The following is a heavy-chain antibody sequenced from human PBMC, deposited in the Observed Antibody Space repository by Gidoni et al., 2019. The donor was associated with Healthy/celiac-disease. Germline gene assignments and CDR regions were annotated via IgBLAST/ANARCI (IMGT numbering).Heavy chain of an antibody. CDR3: VKDLLRYFDWLLTPPYAFDI. J-gene: IGHJ3*02. CDR2: ISSNGGST. CDR1: GFTFSRYA. Sequence: EVQLVESGGGLVQPGGSLRLSCSASGFTFSRYAMPWVRQAPGKGLEYVSAISSNGGSTYYADSVKGRFTISRDNSKNTLYLQMSSLRAEDTAMYYCVKDLLRYFDWLLTPPYAFDIWGQGTMVTVSS. D-gene: IGHD3-9*01. V-gene: IGHV3-64D*06.